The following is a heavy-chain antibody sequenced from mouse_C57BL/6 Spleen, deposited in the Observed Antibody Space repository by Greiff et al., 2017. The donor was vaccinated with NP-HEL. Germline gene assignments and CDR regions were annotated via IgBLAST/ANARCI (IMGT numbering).Heavy chain of an antibody. CDR1: GYTFTDYN. V-gene: IGHV1-22*01. J-gene: IGHJ3*01. CDR3: ARFDDYGAWFAY. Sequence: EVQLQQSGPELVKPGASVKMSCKASGYTFTDYNMHWVKQSHGKSLEWIGYINPNNGGTSYNQKFKGKATLTVNKSYSTAYMELRSLTSGDSAVYYCARFDDYGAWFAYWGQGTLVTVSA. CDR2: INPNNGGT. D-gene: IGHD2-4*01.